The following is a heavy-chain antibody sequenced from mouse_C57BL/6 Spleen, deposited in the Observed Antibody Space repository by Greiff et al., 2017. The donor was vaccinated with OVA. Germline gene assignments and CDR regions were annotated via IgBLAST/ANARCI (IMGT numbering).Heavy chain of an antibody. V-gene: IGHV1-82*01. CDR2: IYPADGDT. J-gene: IGHJ2*01. CDR3: ARGSSGYYVDY. Sequence: VQLQESGPELVKPWASVKISCKASGYAFTSSWMNWVKQRPGKGLEWIGRIYPADGDTNYNGKIKGQATLTADKSSSTAYMLLSSLTSEDSAVYFCARGSSGYYVDYWGQGTTLTVSS. CDR1: GYAFTSSW. D-gene: IGHD3-2*02.